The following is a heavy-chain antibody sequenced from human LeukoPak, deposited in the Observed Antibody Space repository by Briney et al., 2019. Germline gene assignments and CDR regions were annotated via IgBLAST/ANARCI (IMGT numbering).Heavy chain of an antibody. CDR1: GSPFTTFG. V-gene: IGHV1-18*01. J-gene: IGHJ4*02. CDR2: ISAYNGNT. Sequence: ASVKVSCRAPGSPFTTFGITWCRQALDQGLKWLGWISAYNGNTNYAQKLQGRVTMTTDTSTSTAYMELRSLRSDDTAVYYCARDWGYMTTVDDYWGQGTLVTVSS. D-gene: IGHD4-17*01. CDR3: ARDWGYMTTVDDY.